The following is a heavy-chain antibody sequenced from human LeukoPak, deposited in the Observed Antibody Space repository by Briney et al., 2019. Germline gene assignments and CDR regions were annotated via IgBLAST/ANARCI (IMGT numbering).Heavy chain of an antibody. J-gene: IGHJ4*02. CDR1: GFTFTIYP. V-gene: IGHV3-30*04. D-gene: IGHD6-13*01. CDR3: ARSSNWYDFDY. Sequence: GRSLRLSCAASGFTFTIYPLHWVRQAPGKGLEWVSVISSDGSTKYYADSVKGRFTISRDNSKNTLYLQMNSLRPEDTAKFYCARSSNWYDFDYWGQGTLVTVSS. CDR2: ISSDGSTK.